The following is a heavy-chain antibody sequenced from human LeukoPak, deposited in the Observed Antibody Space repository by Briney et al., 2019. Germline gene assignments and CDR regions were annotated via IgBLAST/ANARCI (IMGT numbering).Heavy chain of an antibody. CDR1: GFTFSSSW. J-gene: IGHJ6*02. V-gene: IGHV3-74*01. CDR2: INSDGSGT. CDR3: AREPSSSWSYYYYGMDV. Sequence: GGSLRLSCAASGFTFSSSWMHWVRQAPGKGLVWVSRINSDGSGTTYADSVKGRFTISRDNAKNTLYLQVNSLRAEDTAVYYCAREPSSSWSYYYYGMDVWGQGTTVTVSS. D-gene: IGHD6-13*01.